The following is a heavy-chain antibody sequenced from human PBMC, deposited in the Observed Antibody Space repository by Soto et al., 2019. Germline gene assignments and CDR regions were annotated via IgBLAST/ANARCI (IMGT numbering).Heavy chain of an antibody. CDR1: GFTFSSYA. V-gene: IGHV3-23*01. D-gene: IGHD4-17*01. J-gene: IGHJ4*02. CDR3: ANRPDYGGNPFDY. Sequence: EVQLLESGGGLVQPGGSLRLSCAASGFTFSSYAMSWVRQAPGKGLEWVSAIIGSGGSTYYADSVKGRFTISRDNSKNTLYLQMNSLRAEDTAVYYCANRPDYGGNPFDYWGQGTLVTVSS. CDR2: IIGSGGST.